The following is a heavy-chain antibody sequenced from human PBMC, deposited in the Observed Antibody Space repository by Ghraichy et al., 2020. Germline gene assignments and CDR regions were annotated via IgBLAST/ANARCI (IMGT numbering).Heavy chain of an antibody. Sequence: SETLSLTCTVSGGSISSSSYYWGWIRQPPGKGLEWIGSIYYSGSTYYNPSLKSRVTISVDTSKNQFSLKLSSVTAADTAVYYCARLGDGPEIYYYYGMDVWGQGTTVTVSS. CDR2: IYYSGST. CDR3: ARLGDGPEIYYYYGMDV. V-gene: IGHV4-39*01. CDR1: GGSISSSSYY. J-gene: IGHJ6*02.